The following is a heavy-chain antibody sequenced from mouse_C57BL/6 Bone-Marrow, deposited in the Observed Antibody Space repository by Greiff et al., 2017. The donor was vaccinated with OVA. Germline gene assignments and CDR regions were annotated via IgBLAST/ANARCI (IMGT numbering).Heavy chain of an antibody. V-gene: IGHV1-52*01. D-gene: IGHD1-1*01. CDR1: GYTFTSYW. J-gene: IGHJ4*01. CDR3: ARRGSVVATPYAMDY. Sequence: VQLQQPGAELVRPGSSVKLSCKASGYTFTSYWMHWVKQRPIQGLEWIGNIDPSDSETHYNQKFKDKATLTGDKSSSTAYMQLSSLTSEDSAVYYCARRGSVVATPYAMDYWGQGTSVTVSS. CDR2: IDPSDSET.